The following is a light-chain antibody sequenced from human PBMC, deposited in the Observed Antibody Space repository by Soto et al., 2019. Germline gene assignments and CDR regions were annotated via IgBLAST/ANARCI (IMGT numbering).Light chain of an antibody. CDR2: DNI. CDR3: GTWDASLSAEI. V-gene: IGLV1-51*01. Sequence: QSVLTQPPSVSAAPRQKVTISCSGSTSNIGNNYVSWYQQLPGTAPKLLIYDNIKRPSGIPDRFSGSRSGTSATLTISGLQTWDEADYYYGTWDASLSAEIFGGGTKLTVL. J-gene: IGLJ2*01. CDR1: TSNIGNNY.